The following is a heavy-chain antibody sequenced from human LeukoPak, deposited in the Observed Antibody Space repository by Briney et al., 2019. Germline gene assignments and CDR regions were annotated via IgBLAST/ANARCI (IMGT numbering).Heavy chain of an antibody. V-gene: IGHV3-7*01. CDR3: ARLRRRGAFDI. D-gene: IGHD5-12*01. CDR1: GFTFSSYW. J-gene: IGHJ3*02. CDR2: IKQDGSEK. Sequence: GGTLRLSCAASGFTFSSYWMSWVRQAPGKGLEWVANIKQDGSEKYYVDSVKGRFTISRDNAKNSLYLQMNSLRAEDTAVYYCARLRRRGAFDIWGQGTMVTVSS.